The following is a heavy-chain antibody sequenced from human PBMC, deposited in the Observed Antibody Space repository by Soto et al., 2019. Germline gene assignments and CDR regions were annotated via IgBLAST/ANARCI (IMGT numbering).Heavy chain of an antibody. Sequence: AGRSNRHRYAAAGGNFSNHARSWIRQDPGKGLEWVSAISGSGGSTYYADSVKGRFTISRDNSKNTLYLQMNSLRAEDTAVYYGAKNRGSGSYSYFDYWGQGTLVTV. J-gene: IGHJ4*02. CDR3: AKNRGSGSYSYFDY. CDR1: GGNFSNHA. CDR2: ISGSGGST. D-gene: IGHD3-10*01. V-gene: IGHV3-23*01.